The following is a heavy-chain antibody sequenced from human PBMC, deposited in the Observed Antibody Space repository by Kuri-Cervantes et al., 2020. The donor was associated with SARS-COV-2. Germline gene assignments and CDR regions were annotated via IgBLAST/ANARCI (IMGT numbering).Heavy chain of an antibody. CDR3: AKDNLGWDYNNRGMDA. J-gene: IGHJ6*02. CDR1: GFSFSYYG. CDR2: ISYDGTNK. V-gene: IGHV3-30*18. Sequence: GQSLKLSCAASGFSFSYYGMHWVRQAPGKGLEWVAVISYDGTNKYYVDSVKGRFTISRDNSKNTLYLQMNSLRPEDTAVYYCAKDNLGWDYNNRGMDAWGQGTTVTVSS. D-gene: IGHD3-22*01.